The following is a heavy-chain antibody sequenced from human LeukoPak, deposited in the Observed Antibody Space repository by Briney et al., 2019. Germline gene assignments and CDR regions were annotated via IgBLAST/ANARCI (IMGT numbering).Heavy chain of an antibody. V-gene: IGHV3-21*01. J-gene: IGHJ4*02. CDR2: ISSSSSYI. CDR3: ARVSVAGTDFDY. D-gene: IGHD6-19*01. Sequence: PGGSLRLSCAASGFTFSSYSMNWVRQAPGKGLEWVSSISSSSSYIYYADSVKGRFTISRDNVKNSLYLQMNSLRAEDTAVYYCARVSVAGTDFDYWGQGTLVTVSS. CDR1: GFTFSSYS.